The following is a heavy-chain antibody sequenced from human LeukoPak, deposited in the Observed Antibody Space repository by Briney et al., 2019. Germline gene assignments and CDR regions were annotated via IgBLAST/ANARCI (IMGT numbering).Heavy chain of an antibody. CDR2: INPNSGGT. CDR3: ARRAHYYYYYYMDV. Sequence: ASVKVSCKASGYTFTSYGISWVRQAPGQGLEWMGWINPNSGGTNYAQKFQGRVTMTRDTSISTAYMELSRLRSDDTAVYYCARRAHYYYYYYMDVWGKGTTVTVSS. CDR1: GYTFTSYG. J-gene: IGHJ6*03. V-gene: IGHV1-2*02.